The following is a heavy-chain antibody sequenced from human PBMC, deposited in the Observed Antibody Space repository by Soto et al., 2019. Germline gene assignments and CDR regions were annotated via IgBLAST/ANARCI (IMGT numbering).Heavy chain of an antibody. V-gene: IGHV2-5*02. CDR2: IYWDDDE. Sequence: QLTLKESGPTLMKPGQTLTLTCTFSGFSLSTSGISVGWIRQPPGKALECLALIYWDDDERYRPSLKNRVTITKDTSKKQVVSTMTNMKHVDTATYYCAHRTQYYDSSGFSGYFDYWGQGTLVSVSS. J-gene: IGHJ4*02. CDR1: GFSLSTSGIS. CDR3: AHRTQYYDSSGFSGYFDY. D-gene: IGHD3-22*01.